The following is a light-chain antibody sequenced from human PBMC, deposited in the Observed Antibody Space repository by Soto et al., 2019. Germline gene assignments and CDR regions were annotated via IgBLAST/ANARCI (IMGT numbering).Light chain of an antibody. CDR3: VLFMGGGTYV. CDR1: SGSVSTSYY. J-gene: IGLJ7*01. Sequence: QAVVTQEPSFSVSPGGTVTLTCGLSSGSVSTSYYPSWYQQTPGQAPRTLIYNTNRRSSGVPDRFSGSILGNKAALTITGAQADDESDYYCVLFMGGGTYVFGGGTQLTVL. CDR2: NTN. V-gene: IGLV8-61*01.